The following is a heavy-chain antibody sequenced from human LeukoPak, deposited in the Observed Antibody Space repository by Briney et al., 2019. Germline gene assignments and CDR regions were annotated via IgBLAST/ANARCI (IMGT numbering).Heavy chain of an antibody. V-gene: IGHV1-2*02. D-gene: IGHD6-19*01. CDR2: INPNSGGT. J-gene: IGHJ4*02. Sequence: ASVKVSCKASGYTFTGYYMHWVRQAPGQGLEWMGWINPNSGGTNYAQKFQGRVTMTRDTSISTAYMELSRLRSDDTAVYYCARSMRSSGWSYFDYWGQGTLVTVSS. CDR1: GYTFTGYY. CDR3: ARSMRSSGWSYFDY.